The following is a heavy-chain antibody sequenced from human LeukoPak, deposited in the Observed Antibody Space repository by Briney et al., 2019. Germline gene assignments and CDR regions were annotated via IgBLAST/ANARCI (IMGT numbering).Heavy chain of an antibody. V-gene: IGHV4-34*01. D-gene: IGHD6-13*01. Sequence: SETLSLTCAVYGGSFSGYHWSWIRQPPGKGLEWIGEINHSGSTNYNPSLKSRVTISVDTSKNQFSLKLSSVTAADTAVYYCARGPRIAAALYYYYYYGMDVWGQGTTVTVSS. CDR2: INHSGST. J-gene: IGHJ6*02. CDR1: GGSFSGYH. CDR3: ARGPRIAAALYYYYYYGMDV.